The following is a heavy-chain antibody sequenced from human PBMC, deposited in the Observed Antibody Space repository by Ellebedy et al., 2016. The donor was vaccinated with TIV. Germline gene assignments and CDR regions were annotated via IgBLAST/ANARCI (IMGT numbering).Heavy chain of an antibody. CDR2: ISSSGSSI. V-gene: IGHV3-11*01. D-gene: IGHD3-22*01. CDR3: ARDRYYYDSSGSIQDDAFDI. Sequence: GGSLRLSCAASGFTFSDYYMSWIRQAPGKGLEWVSYISSSGSSIYYADSVKGRFTISRDNAKNSLYLQMNSLRAEDTAVYYCARDRYYYDSSGSIQDDAFDIWGQGTMVTVSS. CDR1: GFTFSDYY. J-gene: IGHJ3*02.